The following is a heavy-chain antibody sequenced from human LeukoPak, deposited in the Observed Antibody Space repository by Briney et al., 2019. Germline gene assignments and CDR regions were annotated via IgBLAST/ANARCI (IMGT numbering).Heavy chain of an antibody. Sequence: GGSLRLSCAAFGFTFSSYAMSWVRQAPGKGLEWVSAISGSGGSTYYADSVKGRFTISRDNSKNTLYLQMNSLRAEDTAVYYCAKIPSYDFWSGYYPSSYNWFDPWGQGTLVTVSS. CDR2: ISGSGGST. D-gene: IGHD3-3*01. V-gene: IGHV3-23*01. CDR3: AKIPSYDFWSGYYPSSYNWFDP. CDR1: GFTFSSYA. J-gene: IGHJ5*02.